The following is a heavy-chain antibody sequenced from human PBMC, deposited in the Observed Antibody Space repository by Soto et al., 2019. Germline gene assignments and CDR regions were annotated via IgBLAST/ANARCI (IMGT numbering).Heavy chain of an antibody. V-gene: IGHV1-69*13. CDR1: GGTFSSYA. D-gene: IGHD3-22*01. CDR3: ARASVCLLHDEYYYLMAV. CDR2: IIPIFGTA. J-gene: IGHJ6*02. Sequence: ASVKVCCKASGGTFSSYAISWVRQAPGQGLEWMGGIIPIFGTANYAQKFQGRVTITADESTSTAYMELSSLRSEDTAVYYCARASVCLLHDEYYYLMAVCGQGTTVIVS.